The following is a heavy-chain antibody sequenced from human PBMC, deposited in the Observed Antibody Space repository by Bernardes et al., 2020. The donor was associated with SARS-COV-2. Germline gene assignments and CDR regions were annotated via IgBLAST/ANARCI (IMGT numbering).Heavy chain of an antibody. CDR2: INHSGST. J-gene: IGHJ6*03. V-gene: IGHV4-34*01. CDR1: GGSFSGYY. D-gene: IGHD4-17*01. CDR3: ARGRPNFGTTVKGYYDYMDA. Sequence: SETLSLTCAVYGGSFSGYYWSWIRQPPGKGLEWIGEINHSGSTNYNPSLKSRVTISVDESKNQFSLKLSSVTAADTAVYYCARGRPNFGTTVKGYYDYMDAWGTGTTVTVSS.